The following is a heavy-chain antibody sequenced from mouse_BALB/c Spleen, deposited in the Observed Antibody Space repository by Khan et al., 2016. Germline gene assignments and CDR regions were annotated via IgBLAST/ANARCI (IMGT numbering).Heavy chain of an antibody. CDR3: TQGGWYFDV. CDR1: GFTFSNYW. Sequence: EVKLEESGGGLVQVGGSMKLSCVASGFTFSNYWMNWVRQSPEKGLEWVAEIRLKSNNYAIYYAASVKGRFTISRDDSKSSVYLQMSNLRTEDTGIYYFTQGGWYFDVWGAGTAVTVSS. J-gene: IGHJ1*01. V-gene: IGHV6-6*02. CDR2: IRLKSNNYAI.